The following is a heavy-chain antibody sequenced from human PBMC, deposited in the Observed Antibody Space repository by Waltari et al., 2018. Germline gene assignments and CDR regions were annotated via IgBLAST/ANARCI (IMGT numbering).Heavy chain of an antibody. Sequence: EVQLVESGGGLVQPGGSLRLSCAASGFPFNIFILRWVRQAPGEGLEGFSTVTGGTSTIYHYADSVKGRFTVSRDNAKNSLYLQMNGLREEDTAVYYCAREDNVNAKRAMDVWGKGTTVTVSS. CDR1: GFPFNIFI. J-gene: IGHJ6*04. V-gene: IGHV3-48*02. D-gene: IGHD1-20*01. CDR2: VTGGTSTI. CDR3: AREDNVNAKRAMDV.